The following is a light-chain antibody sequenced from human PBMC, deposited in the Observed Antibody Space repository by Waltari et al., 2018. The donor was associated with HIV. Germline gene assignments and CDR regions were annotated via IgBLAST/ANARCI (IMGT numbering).Light chain of an antibody. Sequence: YVLTQDPALSVALEPTARVTCKGDTLRTYYARCYLQKPGQAPVLVIYGKNNRPSGIPDRFSGSSSGNTASLTITGAQAEDEADYYCNSRDSSGNHVVFGGGTKLTVL. CDR1: TLRTYY. CDR2: GKN. J-gene: IGLJ2*01. V-gene: IGLV3-19*01. CDR3: NSRDSSGNHVV.